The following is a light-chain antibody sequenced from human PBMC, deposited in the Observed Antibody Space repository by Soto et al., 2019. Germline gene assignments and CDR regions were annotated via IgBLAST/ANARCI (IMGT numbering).Light chain of an antibody. CDR1: QSISSY. Sequence: DIQMTQSPSSLSASVGDRVTITCRASQSISSYLNWYQQKPGKAPKLLIYAASSLQSGVPSRVSGSGSGTDFTLTISSLQPEDFATYYCQQSDRTPCSFGPGTKVDIK. V-gene: IGKV1-39*01. CDR3: QQSDRTPCS. J-gene: IGKJ3*01. CDR2: AAS.